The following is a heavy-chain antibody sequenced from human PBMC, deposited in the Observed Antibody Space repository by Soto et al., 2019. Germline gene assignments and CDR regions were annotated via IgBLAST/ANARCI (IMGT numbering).Heavy chain of an antibody. CDR2: IYYSGST. D-gene: IGHD3-10*01. J-gene: IGHJ4*02. V-gene: IGHV4-30-4*01. CDR1: DGSISSGDYY. CDR3: ARWWFGEFLDY. Sequence: QVQLQESGPGLVKPSQILSLTWTVSDGSISSGDYYWSWIRQPPGKGLEWIGFIYYSGSTYYNPSLKSRVTISVDTSKNQLSLKLSSVTAAGTAVYYCARWWFGEFLDYWGQGTLVTVSS.